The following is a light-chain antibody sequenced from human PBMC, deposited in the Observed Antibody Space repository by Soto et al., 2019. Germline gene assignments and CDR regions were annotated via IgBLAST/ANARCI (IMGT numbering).Light chain of an antibody. V-gene: IGKV1-6*01. CDR1: QGIRND. Sequence: AIQMTQSPSSLSASVGDRVTITCRASQGIRNDLGWYQQKPGKAPKLLIYTESSLQSGVPSRFSGSGSSADFTLSITSLQPEDFATYYCLQDYNVPYTFGQGTKLEI. CDR3: LQDYNVPYT. J-gene: IGKJ2*01. CDR2: TES.